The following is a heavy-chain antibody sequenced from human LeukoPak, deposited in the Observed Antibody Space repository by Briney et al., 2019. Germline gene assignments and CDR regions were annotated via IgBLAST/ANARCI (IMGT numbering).Heavy chain of an antibody. Sequence: GGSLRLSCAASGFTFSSYWMHWVRQAPGKGLVWVSRINSDGSSTSYADSVKGRFTISRDNAKNSLYLQMNSLRAEDTALYYCAKDAIAAGTVYWGQGTLVTVSS. J-gene: IGHJ4*02. CDR3: AKDAIAAGTVY. V-gene: IGHV3-74*01. CDR2: INSDGSST. CDR1: GFTFSSYW. D-gene: IGHD6-19*01.